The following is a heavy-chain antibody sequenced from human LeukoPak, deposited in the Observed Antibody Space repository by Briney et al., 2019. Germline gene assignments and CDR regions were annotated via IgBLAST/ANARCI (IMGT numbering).Heavy chain of an antibody. J-gene: IGHJ5*02. Sequence: PSETLSLTCTVSGGSISSAAYYWSWLRQSPGKGREWSGYIYHGGSTSYNPSLKSRATISVDRSRNQFSLKVNSGTGADTALYYCARVNIGVVPAAIREEYRWFDRWGQGTLVTVSS. CDR3: ARVNIGVVPAAIREEYRWFDR. CDR1: GGSISSAAYY. V-gene: IGHV4-30-2*06. D-gene: IGHD2-2*02. CDR2: IYHGGST.